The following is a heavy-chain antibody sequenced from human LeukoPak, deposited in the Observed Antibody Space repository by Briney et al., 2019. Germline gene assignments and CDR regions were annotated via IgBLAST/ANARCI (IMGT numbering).Heavy chain of an antibody. J-gene: IGHJ6*03. V-gene: IGHV1-18*01. CDR1: GYTFTSYG. Sequence: ASVKVSCKASGYTFTSYGISWVRQAPGQGLEWMGWISAYNGNTNYAQKLQGRATMTTDTSTSTAYMELRSLRSDDTAVYYCARIPHSSSGDYYYYMDVWGKGTTVTVSS. D-gene: IGHD6-6*01. CDR3: ARIPHSSSGDYYYYMDV. CDR2: ISAYNGNT.